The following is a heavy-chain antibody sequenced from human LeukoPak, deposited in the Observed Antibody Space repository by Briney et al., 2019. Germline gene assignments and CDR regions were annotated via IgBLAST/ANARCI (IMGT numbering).Heavy chain of an antibody. CDR1: GFTFSSYD. CDR3: ARERGSSGVFDY. Sequence: GGSLRLSCAASGFTFSSYDMHWVRQATGKGLEWVSAIGTAGDTYYPGSVKGRFTISRENAKNSLYLQMNNLRAGDTAVYHCARERGSSGVFDYWGQGTLVTVSS. J-gene: IGHJ4*02. D-gene: IGHD2-8*01. CDR2: IGTAGDT. V-gene: IGHV3-13*01.